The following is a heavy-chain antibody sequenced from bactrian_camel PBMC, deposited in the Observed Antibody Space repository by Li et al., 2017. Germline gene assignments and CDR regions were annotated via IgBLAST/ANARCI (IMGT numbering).Heavy chain of an antibody. CDR1: GYTYSSNC. CDR3: AADLYAYCSGGYPY. J-gene: IGHJ4*01. CDR2: RDSDGAT. Sequence: HVQLVESGGGSVQPGGSLRLSCDASGYTYSSNCMGWFRQAPGKEREGVAARDSDGATTVADSVKGRFTISKGNVNNTLLLQINSLEPEDTAMYYCAADLYAYCSGGYPYWGQGTQVTVS. V-gene: IGHV3S53*01. D-gene: IGHD2*01.